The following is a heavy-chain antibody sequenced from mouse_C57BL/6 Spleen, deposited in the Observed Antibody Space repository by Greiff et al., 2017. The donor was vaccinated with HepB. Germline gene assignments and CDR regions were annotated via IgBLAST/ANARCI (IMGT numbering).Heavy chain of an antibody. D-gene: IGHD2-3*01. V-gene: IGHV1-54*01. CDR3: ARSDGYYGY. Sequence: VQLQQSGAELVRPGPSVKVSCKASGYAFTNYLIEWVKQRPGQGLEWIGVINPGSGGTNYNEKFKGKATLTADKSSSTAYMQLSSLTSEDSAVYFCARSDGYYGYWGQGTTLTVSS. CDR1: GYAFTNYL. J-gene: IGHJ2*01. CDR2: INPGSGGT.